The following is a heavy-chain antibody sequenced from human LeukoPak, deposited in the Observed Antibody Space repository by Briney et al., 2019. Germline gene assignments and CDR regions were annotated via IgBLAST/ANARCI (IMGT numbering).Heavy chain of an antibody. J-gene: IGHJ5*02. Sequence: SVKVSCKASGGTFSSYAISWVRQAPGQGLEWMGRIIPIFGTANYAQKFQGRVTITTDESTSTAYMELSSLRSEDTAVYYCARTPLTCSGGSCWFVLWGQGTLATVSS. V-gene: IGHV1-69*05. CDR3: ARTPLTCSGGSCWFVL. CDR2: IIPIFGTA. CDR1: GGTFSSYA. D-gene: IGHD2-15*01.